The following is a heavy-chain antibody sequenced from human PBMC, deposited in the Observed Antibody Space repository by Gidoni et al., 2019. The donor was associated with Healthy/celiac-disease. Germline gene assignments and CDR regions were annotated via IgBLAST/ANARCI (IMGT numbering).Heavy chain of an antibody. J-gene: IGHJ4*02. CDR2: INHSGST. CDR3: ARELEGYDYVWGSYRWKYYFDY. D-gene: IGHD3-16*02. V-gene: IGHV4-34*01. Sequence: QVQLQQCGAGLLKPSEPLSLTCAVYGGSFSGYYWTWIRQPPGKGLEWIGEINHSGSTNYNPSLKSRVTISVDTSKNQFSLKLSSVTAADTAVYYCARELEGYDYVWGSYRWKYYFDYWGQGTLVTVSS. CDR1: GGSFSGYY.